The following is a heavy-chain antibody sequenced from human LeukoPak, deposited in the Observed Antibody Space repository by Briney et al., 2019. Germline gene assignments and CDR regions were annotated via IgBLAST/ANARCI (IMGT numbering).Heavy chain of an antibody. J-gene: IGHJ3*02. CDR2: FYSSGST. Sequence: PSQTLSLTCTVSGGSISSGSYYWDWIRQPAGKGLEWIGRFYSSGSTNYNPSLKSRFTISVDTSKNQFSLKLSPVTAADTAVYYWASLGAFDIWGQRTMVTVSS. CDR1: GGSISSGSYY. CDR3: ASLGAFDI. D-gene: IGHD3-16*01. V-gene: IGHV4-61*02.